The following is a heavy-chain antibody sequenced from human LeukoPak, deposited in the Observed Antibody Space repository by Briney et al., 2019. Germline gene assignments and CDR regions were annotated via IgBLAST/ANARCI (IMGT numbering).Heavy chain of an antibody. J-gene: IGHJ3*02. CDR1: GYTFTSYD. Sequence: ASVKVSCKASGYTFTSYDINWVRQATGQGLEWMGWMNPNSGNTGYAQKFQGGVTMTRNTSISTAYMELSSLRSEDTAVYYCARDLVTVTKGFDIWGQGTMVSVSS. CDR2: MNPNSGNT. D-gene: IGHD4-17*01. V-gene: IGHV1-8*01. CDR3: ARDLVTVTKGFDI.